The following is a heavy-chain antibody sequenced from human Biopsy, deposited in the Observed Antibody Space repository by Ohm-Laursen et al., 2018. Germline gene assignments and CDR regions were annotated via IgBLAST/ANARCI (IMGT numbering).Heavy chain of an antibody. Sequence: SLRLSCSASGFSFDNHVMHWVRQAPGKGLEWVSGISWNSDSIGYADSVKGRFTISRDNAKNSLYLQMNSLRSEDTALYYCAKDRYPSSWHYYYGMNVWGQGTTVTVSS. CDR2: ISWNSDSI. D-gene: IGHD6-13*01. V-gene: IGHV3-9*01. CDR1: GFSFDNHV. CDR3: AKDRYPSSWHYYYGMNV. J-gene: IGHJ6*02.